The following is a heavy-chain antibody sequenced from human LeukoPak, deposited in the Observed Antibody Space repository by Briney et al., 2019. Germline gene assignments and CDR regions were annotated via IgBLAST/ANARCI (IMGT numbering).Heavy chain of an antibody. CDR3: AKDGGYYDIDY. CDR2: ISGRSGTT. V-gene: IGHV3-23*01. D-gene: IGHD3-22*01. CDR1: GFTFTSSA. J-gene: IGHJ4*02. Sequence: GGSLRLSCVASGFTFTSSAMSWVRQAPGKGLEWVSAISGRSGTTYYADSVKGRFTISRDNSKNTLYLQMNSLSAEDTAVYYCAKDGGYYDIDYWGQGTLVTVSS.